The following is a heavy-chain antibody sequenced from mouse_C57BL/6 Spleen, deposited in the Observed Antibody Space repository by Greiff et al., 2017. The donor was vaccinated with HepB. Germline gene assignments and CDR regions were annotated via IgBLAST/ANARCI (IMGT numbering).Heavy chain of an antibody. D-gene: IGHD1-1*01. CDR1: GFTFSSYA. CDR3: ARDHGTTVVGFDY. V-gene: IGHV5-4*01. Sequence: EVKVVESGGGLVKPGGSLKLSCAASGFTFSSYAMSWVRQTPEKRLEWVATISDGGSYTYYPDNVKGRFTISRDNAKNNLYLQMSHLKSEDTAMYNCARDHGTTVVGFDYWGQGTTLTVSS. J-gene: IGHJ2*01. CDR2: ISDGGSYT.